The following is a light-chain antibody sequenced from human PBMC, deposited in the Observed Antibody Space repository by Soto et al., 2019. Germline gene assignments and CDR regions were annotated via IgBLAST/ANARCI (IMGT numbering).Light chain of an antibody. CDR2: EDN. CDR3: QSYDSSIVV. CDR1: SGSIASNY. Sequence: NFMLTQPHSVSESPGKTGTISCTRSSGSIASNYVQWYQQRPGSAPTTVIYEDNQRPSGVPDRFSGSIDSSSNSASLTISGLKTEDEAYYYRQSYDSSIVVFGGGTKLTVL. V-gene: IGLV6-57*04. J-gene: IGLJ2*01.